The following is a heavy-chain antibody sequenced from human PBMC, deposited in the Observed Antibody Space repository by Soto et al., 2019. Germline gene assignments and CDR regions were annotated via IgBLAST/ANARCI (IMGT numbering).Heavy chain of an antibody. Sequence: EVQLVESGGGLVQPGGSLRLSCAASGLTVSGNYMSWVRQAPGKGLEWLSVIYSDGTTYYGDSVKGRFTISRDNSKNTLYLQMTSLRAEDTAVYYCARAAGLYWGQGTLVSVSS. CDR2: IYSDGTT. CDR1: GLTVSGNY. CDR3: ARAAGLY. V-gene: IGHV3-66*01. J-gene: IGHJ4*02. D-gene: IGHD3-10*01.